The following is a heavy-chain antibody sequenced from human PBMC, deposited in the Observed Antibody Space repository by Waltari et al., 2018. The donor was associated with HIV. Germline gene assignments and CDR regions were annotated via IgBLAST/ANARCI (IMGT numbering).Heavy chain of an antibody. D-gene: IGHD3-22*01. V-gene: IGHV1-24*01. CDR2: FDPEDGET. J-gene: IGHJ4*02. CDR1: GYTLTELS. CDR3: AAPALLNYYDSSGYSNYFDY. Sequence: QVQLVQSGAEVKKPGASVKVSCKVSGYTLTELSMHWVRQAPGKGLEWMGGFDPEDGETIYAQKFQGRVTMTEDTSTDTAYMELSSLRSEDTAVYYCAAPALLNYYDSSGYSNYFDYWGQGTLVTVSS.